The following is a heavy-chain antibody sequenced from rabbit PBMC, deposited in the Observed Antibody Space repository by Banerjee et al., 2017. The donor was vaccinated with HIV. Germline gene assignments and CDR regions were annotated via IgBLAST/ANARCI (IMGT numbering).Heavy chain of an antibody. D-gene: IGHD4-2*01. CDR3: ARDYAGGDYPFDL. J-gene: IGHJ4*01. V-gene: IGHV1S43*01. CDR2: IFTVSGST. CDR1: GIDFNTYWY. Sequence: QQQLEESGGGLVKPGGTLTLTCKASGIDFNTYWYICWVRQAPGKGLDLIACIFTVSGSTWYVSWVNGRFTISRSTSLNTVDLKITSLTAADTATYFCARDYAGGDYPFDLWGPGTLVTVS.